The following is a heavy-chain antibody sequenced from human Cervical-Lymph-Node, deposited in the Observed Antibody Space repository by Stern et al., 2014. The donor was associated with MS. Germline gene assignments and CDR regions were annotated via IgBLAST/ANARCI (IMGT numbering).Heavy chain of an antibody. V-gene: IGHV3-30*18. D-gene: IGHD3-3*01. J-gene: IGHJ4*02. CDR2: LSNDGSEN. CDR3: AKGSAVLFLCSLPPREDYFDY. CDR1: GFTFSTYA. Sequence: VQLVESGGGVVQPGGSLRLSCAASGFTFSTYAMNWVRQAPGKGLEWVAALSNDGSENYYAASVKCRCTITRDNTKNTLYVQKNSLKAEYTAVYYCAKGSAVLFLCSLPPREDYFDYWGQGTLVTVSS.